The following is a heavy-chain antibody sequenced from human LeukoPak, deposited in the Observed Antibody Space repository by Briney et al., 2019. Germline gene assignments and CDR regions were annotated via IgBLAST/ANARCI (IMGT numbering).Heavy chain of an antibody. V-gene: IGHV3-48*04. CDR3: ARGHTAVTRHFDF. J-gene: IGHJ4*02. D-gene: IGHD4-17*01. Sequence: GGSLRLSCAASGFTFSSYSMNWVRQAPGKGLEWVSYISSSSTIYYADSVKGRFTISRDDAKNLLYLDMNSLRAEDTAVYYCARGHTAVTRHFDFWGQGTLVTVSS. CDR2: ISSSSTI. CDR1: GFTFSSYS.